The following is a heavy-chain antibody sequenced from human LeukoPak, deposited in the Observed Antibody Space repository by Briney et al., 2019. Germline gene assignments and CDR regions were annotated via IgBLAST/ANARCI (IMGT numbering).Heavy chain of an antibody. D-gene: IGHD3-16*02. CDR1: GFTFSSYA. Sequence: HTGGSLRLSCAASGFTFSSYAMSWVRQAPGKGLERVAVIWYDGSNKYYADSVKGRFTISRDNSKNTLYLQMNSLRAEDTAVYYCARDGDYDYVWGSYRYDYWGQGTLVTVSS. V-gene: IGHV3-33*08. J-gene: IGHJ4*02. CDR2: IWYDGSNK. CDR3: ARDGDYDYVWGSYRYDY.